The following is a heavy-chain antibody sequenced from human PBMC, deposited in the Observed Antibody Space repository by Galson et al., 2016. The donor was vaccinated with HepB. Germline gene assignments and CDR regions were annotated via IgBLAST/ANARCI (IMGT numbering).Heavy chain of an antibody. CDR1: GGSLSGYY. D-gene: IGHD3-3*01. J-gene: IGHJ5*02. V-gene: IGHV4-34*01. Sequence: ETLSLTCAVYGGSLSGYYWSWIRQAPGKGLEWIGEINHSGRSKNNPSLKSRVTMSLDTSKNQISLKLSSVAAADTAVYYCARGHLGGHDFWSGMNGVWFDPWGQGTLVSVSS. CDR2: INHSGRS. CDR3: ARGHLGGHDFWSGMNGVWFDP.